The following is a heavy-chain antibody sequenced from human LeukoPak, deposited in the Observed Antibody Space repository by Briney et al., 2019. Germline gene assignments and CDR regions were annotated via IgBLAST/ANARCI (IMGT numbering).Heavy chain of an antibody. CDR1: GGSFSGYY. CDR2: INHSGST. V-gene: IGHV4-34*01. J-gene: IGHJ4*02. D-gene: IGHD5-12*01. CDR3: ARGIVVATTGFDY. Sequence: SETLSLTCAVYGGSFSGYYWSWIRQPPGKGLEWIGEINHSGSTNYNPSLKSRVTISVDTSKNQFSLKLSSVTAADTAVYYCARGIVVATTGFDYWGQGTLVTVSS.